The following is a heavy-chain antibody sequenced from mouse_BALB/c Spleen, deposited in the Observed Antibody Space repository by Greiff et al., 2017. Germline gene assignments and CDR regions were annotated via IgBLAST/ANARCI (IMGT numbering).Heavy chain of an antibody. CDR1: GYTFTSYV. Sequence: VQLKESGAELVRPGVSVKISCKASGYTFTSYVMHWVKQKPGQGLEWIGYINPYNDGTKYNEKFKGKATLTSDKSSSTAYMELSSLTSEDSAVYYCARRGDGDYFDYWGQGTTLTVSS. J-gene: IGHJ2*01. CDR3: ARRGDGDYFDY. V-gene: IGHV1-14*01. CDR2: INPYNDGT.